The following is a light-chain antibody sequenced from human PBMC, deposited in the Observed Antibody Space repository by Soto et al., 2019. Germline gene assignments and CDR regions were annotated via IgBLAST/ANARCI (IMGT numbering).Light chain of an antibody. Sequence: DIVMTQSPDSLAVSLGERATINCKSSQSVLYSSNNKNYLAWYQQKPGQPPKLLIYWASTRESGVPDRFSGSXXXTDFTLTXXXXXXXXXXXXXCQQYYSTPPTFGQGTKLEIK. V-gene: IGKV4-1*01. CDR1: QSVLYSSNNKNY. CDR2: WAS. CDR3: QQYYSTPPT. J-gene: IGKJ2*01.